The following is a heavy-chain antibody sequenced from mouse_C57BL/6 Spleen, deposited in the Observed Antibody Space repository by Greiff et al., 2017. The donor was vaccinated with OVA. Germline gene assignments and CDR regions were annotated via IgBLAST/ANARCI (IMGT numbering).Heavy chain of an antibody. Sequence: VKLVESGPGLVAPSQSLSITCTVSGFSLTSYAISWVRQPPGKGLEWLGVIWTGGGTNYNSALNSRLSISNNNSKSQFLLKMNSLQTDDTARYYCAREGDGYYLDYWGKGTTLTVSS. D-gene: IGHD2-3*01. CDR3: AREGDGYYLDY. V-gene: IGHV2-9-1*01. J-gene: IGHJ2*01. CDR2: IWTGGGT. CDR1: GFSLTSYA.